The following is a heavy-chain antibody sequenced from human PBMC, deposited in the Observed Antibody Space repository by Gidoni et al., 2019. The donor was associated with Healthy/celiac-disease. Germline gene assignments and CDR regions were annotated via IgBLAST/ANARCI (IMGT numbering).Heavy chain of an antibody. D-gene: IGHD2-2*01. Sequence: QVQLQQWGAGLLKPSAPLSLTCAVYGGSFSGYYWSWIRQPPGKGLEWIGEINHSGSTNYNPSLKSRVTISVDTSKNQFSLKLSSVTAADTAVYYCARARNIVVVPAAPRYYYYYMDVWDKGTTVTVSS. CDR1: GGSFSGYY. CDR3: ARARNIVVVPAAPRYYYYYMDV. V-gene: IGHV4-34*01. J-gene: IGHJ6*03. CDR2: INHSGST.